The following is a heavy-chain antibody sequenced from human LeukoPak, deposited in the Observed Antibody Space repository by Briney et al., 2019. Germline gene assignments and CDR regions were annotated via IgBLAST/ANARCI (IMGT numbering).Heavy chain of an antibody. CDR2: IFYSGTT. CDR3: ARGTSTGFDV. J-gene: IGHJ4*01. Sequence: SETLSLTCTVSGGPINSYYWGWIRQPPGRGLDWVGYIFYSGTTNYNPSLKSRVTLSIDTSKNHFSLKMTSVTAADAAIYYCARGTSTGFDVWGHGTLVTVSS. V-gene: IGHV4-59*01. CDR1: GGPINSYY. D-gene: IGHD2-2*01.